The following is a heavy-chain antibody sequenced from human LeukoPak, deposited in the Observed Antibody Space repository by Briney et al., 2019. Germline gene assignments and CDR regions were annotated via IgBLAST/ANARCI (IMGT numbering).Heavy chain of an antibody. CDR1: GGSISSYY. Sequence: PSETLSLTCTVSGGSISSYYWSWIRQPAGKGLEWIGRIYTSGSTNYSPSLKSRVTMSVDTSKNQFSLKLSSVTAADTAVYYCAREWFGDHRGMNAFDIWGQGTMVTVSS. CDR3: AREWFGDHRGMNAFDI. D-gene: IGHD3-10*01. V-gene: IGHV4-4*07. CDR2: IYTSGST. J-gene: IGHJ3*02.